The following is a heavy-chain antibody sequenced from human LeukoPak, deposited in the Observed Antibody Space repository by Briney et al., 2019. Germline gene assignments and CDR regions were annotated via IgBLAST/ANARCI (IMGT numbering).Heavy chain of an antibody. CDR1: GGSISSGGYS. V-gene: IGHV4-30-2*01. Sequence: SQTLSLTCAVSGGSISSGGYSWSWIRQPPGTGLEWLGYIYHSGSTYYNPSLKSRVTISVDRSKNQFSLKLSSVTAADTAVYYCARSGTAKYRFDYWGQGTLVTVSS. D-gene: IGHD2/OR15-2a*01. CDR2: IYHSGST. CDR3: ARSGTAKYRFDY. J-gene: IGHJ4*02.